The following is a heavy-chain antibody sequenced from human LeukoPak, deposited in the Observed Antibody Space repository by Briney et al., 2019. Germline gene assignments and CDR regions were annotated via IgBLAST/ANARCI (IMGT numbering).Heavy chain of an antibody. Sequence: GRSLRLSCAASGFTFSSYSMNWVRQAPGKGLEWVSSISSSSSYIYYADSVKGRFTISRDNAKNSLYLQMNSLRAEDTAVYYCARDSSSEDYYYGMDVWGQGATVTVSS. J-gene: IGHJ6*02. V-gene: IGHV3-21*01. CDR1: GFTFSSYS. CDR2: ISSSSSYI. D-gene: IGHD6-6*01. CDR3: ARDSSSEDYYYGMDV.